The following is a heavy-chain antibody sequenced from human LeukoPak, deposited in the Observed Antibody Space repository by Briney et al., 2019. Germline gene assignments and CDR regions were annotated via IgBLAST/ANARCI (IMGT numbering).Heavy chain of an antibody. CDR2: IYYSGSGST. J-gene: IGHJ4*02. D-gene: IGHD4-23*01. Sequence: SETLSLTCTVSGGSISSYYWSWIPQPPGKGLEWIGYIYYSGSGSTNYNPSLKSRVSISVDTSKNHFSLKLSSVTAADTAVYYCARRGGHGGSFDYWGQGTLVTVSS. V-gene: IGHV4-59*08. CDR1: GGSISSYY. CDR3: ARRGGHGGSFDY.